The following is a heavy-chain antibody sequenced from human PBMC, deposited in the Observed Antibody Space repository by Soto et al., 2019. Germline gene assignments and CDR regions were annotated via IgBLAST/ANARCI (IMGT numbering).Heavy chain of an antibody. CDR1: GFSLTTRGVG. Sequence: QITLKESGPTLVKPTQTLTLTCTFSGFSLTTRGVGVGWIRQPPGKALECLALIYWDDDKRYSPSLQSRLSNTKDTSKNQVVLTMTNVDPVYTATYYCAHIPNYYQYDWFDPWGQGTLVSVSS. D-gene: IGHD3-16*01. J-gene: IGHJ5*02. CDR2: IYWDDDK. CDR3: AHIPNYYQYDWFDP. V-gene: IGHV2-5*02.